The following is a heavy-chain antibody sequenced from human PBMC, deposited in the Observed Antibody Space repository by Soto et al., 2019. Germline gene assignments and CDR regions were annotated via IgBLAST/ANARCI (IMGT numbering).Heavy chain of an antibody. CDR1: GGSFSGYY. CDR3: ARSKGFWSGYYRLDP. Sequence: PSETLSLTCAVYGGSFSGYYWSWIRQPPGKGLEWIGEINHSGSTNYNPSLKSRVTISVDTSKNQFSLKLSSVTAADTAVYYCARSKGFWSGYYRLDPWGQGTLVTVSS. D-gene: IGHD3-3*01. V-gene: IGHV4-34*01. J-gene: IGHJ5*02. CDR2: INHSGST.